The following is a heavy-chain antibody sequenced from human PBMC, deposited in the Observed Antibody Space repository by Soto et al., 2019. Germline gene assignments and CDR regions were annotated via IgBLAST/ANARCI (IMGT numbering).Heavy chain of an antibody. J-gene: IGHJ4*02. CDR2: IIPIFGTA. Sequence: SVKVSCKASGYTFTSYAISWVRQAPGQGLEWMGGIIPIFGTANYAQKFQGRVTITADESTSTAYMELSSLRSEDTAVYYCAREGRGDGYNFPRGFLDYWGQGTLVTVSS. CDR3: AREGRGDGYNFPRGFLDY. D-gene: IGHD5-12*01. CDR1: GYTFTSYA. V-gene: IGHV1-69*13.